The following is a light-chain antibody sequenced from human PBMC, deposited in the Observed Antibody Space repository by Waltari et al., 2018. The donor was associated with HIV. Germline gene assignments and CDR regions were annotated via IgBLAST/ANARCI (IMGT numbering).Light chain of an antibody. CDR3: AACDNYLNAWV. Sequence: QSVLTQPPSTSATPGQRVTILCSGASSNIGSHFVSWYQHLPGATPKLRIYESDRRPAGVPDRFSGSASGTSASLAISGLRSEDEADYYCAACDNYLNAWVFGGGTRVTVL. CDR2: ESD. CDR1: SSNIGSHF. V-gene: IGLV1-47*01. J-gene: IGLJ3*02.